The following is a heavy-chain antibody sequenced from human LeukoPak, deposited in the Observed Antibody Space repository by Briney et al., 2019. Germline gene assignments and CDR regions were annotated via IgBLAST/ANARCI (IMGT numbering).Heavy chain of an antibody. D-gene: IGHD3-22*01. CDR2: IYYSGST. J-gene: IGHJ4*02. CDR1: GGSISSGGYY. CDR3: ARCPYYYDSSGYLFDY. V-gene: IGHV4-31*03. Sequence: PSETLSLTCTVSGGSISSGGYYWSWIRQHPGKGLEWIGYIYYSGSTYYNPSLKSRVTISVDTSKNQFSLKLSSVTAADTAVYYCARCPYYYDSSGYLFDYWGQGTLVTVSS.